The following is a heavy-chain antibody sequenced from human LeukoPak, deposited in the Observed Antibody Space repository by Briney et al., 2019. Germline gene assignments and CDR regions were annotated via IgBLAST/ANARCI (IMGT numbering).Heavy chain of an antibody. J-gene: IGHJ6*02. V-gene: IGHV4-4*07. D-gene: IGHD4-17*01. CDR2: IYTSGST. CDR3: ARDGDYVGYYYYGMDV. CDR1: GGSISSYY. Sequence: SETLSLACTVSGGSISSYYWSWIRQPAGKGLEWIGRIYTSGSTNYNPSLKSRVTMSVDTSKNQFSLKLSSVTAADTAVYYCARDGDYVGYYYYGMDVWGQGTTVTVSS.